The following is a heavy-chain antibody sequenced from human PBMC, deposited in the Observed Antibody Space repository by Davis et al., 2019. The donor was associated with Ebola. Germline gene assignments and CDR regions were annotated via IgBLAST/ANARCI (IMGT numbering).Heavy chain of an antibody. CDR1: GGSISRDY. CDR2: IFYNIHT. J-gene: IGHJ5*02. Sequence: MPSETLSLTCAVSGGSISRDYWAWLRQPPGKGLECIGYIFYNIHTNYNPSLKTRVTISIDASKNQLSLRLSSVTAADPAVYYCARVTRIVESGNSLNWFDPWGRGTLVTVSS. D-gene: IGHD4-23*01. CDR3: ARVTRIVESGNSLNWFDP. V-gene: IGHV4-59*01.